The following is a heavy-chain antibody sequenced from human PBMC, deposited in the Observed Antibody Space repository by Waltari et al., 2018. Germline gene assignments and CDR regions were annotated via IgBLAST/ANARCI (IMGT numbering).Heavy chain of an antibody. CDR1: GCSITTNYN. J-gene: IGHJ1*01. Sequence: QLQLQESDPGLVRPSQTLSLTCTVPGCSITTNYNWAWIRQPPGKGLEWMGNMQYRGSTFYNPSLMSRVTISLDTSKNQFSLTLTSVDAADTAVYFCGRIAFGDDGGYFQYWGQGTLVTVSS. CDR3: GRIAFGDDGGYFQY. D-gene: IGHD4-17*01. CDR2: MQYRGST. V-gene: IGHV4-39*01.